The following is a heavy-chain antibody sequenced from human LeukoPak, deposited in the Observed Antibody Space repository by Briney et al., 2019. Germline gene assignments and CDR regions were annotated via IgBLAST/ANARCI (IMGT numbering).Heavy chain of an antibody. V-gene: IGHV1-69*01. Sequence: SVKVSCKASGGTFSSYAFSWVRQAPGQGLEWMGGIIPFYGTTNYAQRFKGRVTITADESTSTAYMELTSLRSEDTAVYYCASSITLVRGNNYYYYGMDVWGKGTAVTVSS. D-gene: IGHD3-10*01. CDR3: ASSITLVRGNNYYYYGMDV. J-gene: IGHJ6*04. CDR1: GGTFSSYA. CDR2: IIPFYGTT.